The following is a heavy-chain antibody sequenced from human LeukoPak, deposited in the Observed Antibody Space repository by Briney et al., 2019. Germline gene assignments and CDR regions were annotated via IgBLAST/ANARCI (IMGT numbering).Heavy chain of an antibody. V-gene: IGHV4-4*07. CDR1: GGSISSYY. Sequence: SETLFLTCTVSGGSISSYYWSWIRQPAGKGLEWIGRIYTSGSTNYNPSLKSRVTMSVDTSKNQFSLKLSSVTAADTAVYYCAREARNYYGSGSYYRFDYWGQGTLVTVSS. CDR3: AREARNYYGSGSYYRFDY. CDR2: IYTSGST. J-gene: IGHJ4*02. D-gene: IGHD3-10*01.